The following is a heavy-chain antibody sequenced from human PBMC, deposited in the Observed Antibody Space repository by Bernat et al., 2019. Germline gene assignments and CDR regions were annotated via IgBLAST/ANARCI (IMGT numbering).Heavy chain of an antibody. J-gene: IGHJ4*02. CDR1: GYTFTSYA. D-gene: IGHD2-15*01. CDR3: AGDTSAVVVAATRLDY. V-gene: IGHV7-4-1*02. CDR2: INTNTGNP. Sequence: QVQLVQSGSELKKPGASVKVSCKASGYTFTSYAMNRVRQAPGQGLEWMGWINTNTGNPTYAQGFTGRFVFSLDTSVSTAYLQISSLKAKDTAVYYCAGDTSAVVVAATRLDYWGQGTLVTVSS.